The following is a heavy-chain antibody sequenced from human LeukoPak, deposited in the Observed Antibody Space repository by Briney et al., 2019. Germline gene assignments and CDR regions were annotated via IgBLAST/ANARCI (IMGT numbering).Heavy chain of an antibody. Sequence: PGGSLRLSCAASGFTFSSYSMNWVRQAPGKGLEWVSYISSSSSTIYYADSVKGRFTISRDNAKNSLYLQMNSLRAEDTAVYYCARAAAYSSLSSGWFDPWGQGTLVTVSS. CDR1: GFTFSSYS. V-gene: IGHV3-48*04. D-gene: IGHD6-6*01. J-gene: IGHJ5*02. CDR2: ISSSSSTI. CDR3: ARAAAYSSLSSGWFDP.